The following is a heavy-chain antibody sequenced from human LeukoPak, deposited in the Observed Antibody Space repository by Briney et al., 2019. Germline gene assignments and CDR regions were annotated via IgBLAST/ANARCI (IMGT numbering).Heavy chain of an antibody. CDR1: GFTFSDYP. Sequence: HAGGSLRLSCAASGFTFSDYPIHWVRQAPGKGPEWVAVISYDGNYQYYAESVKGRFTVSRDNSKNTVYLQMDSLRAEDTAVYYCAKGVAAGTWGTSFDFWGQGTLVTVSS. V-gene: IGHV3-30*01. CDR3: AKGVAAGTWGTSFDF. D-gene: IGHD6-13*01. CDR2: ISYDGNYQ. J-gene: IGHJ4*02.